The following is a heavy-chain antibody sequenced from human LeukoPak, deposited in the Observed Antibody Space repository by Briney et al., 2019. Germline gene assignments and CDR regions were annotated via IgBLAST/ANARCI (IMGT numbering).Heavy chain of an antibody. CDR2: INTDNGDT. V-gene: IGHV1-3*04. J-gene: IGHJ3*01. D-gene: IGHD4-17*01. CDR1: GYTFTSYG. CDR3: ARDRWVTTDAFDF. Sequence: ASVKVSCKASGYTFTSYGISWVRQAPGQRLEWMGWINTDNGDTRYSQRFQGRVAITRDTSASTAYMELSSLRSEDTAVYYCARDRWVTTDAFDFWGQGTMVTVSS.